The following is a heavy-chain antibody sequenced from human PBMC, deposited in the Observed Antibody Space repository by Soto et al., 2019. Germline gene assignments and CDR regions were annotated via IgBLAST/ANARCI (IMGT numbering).Heavy chain of an antibody. D-gene: IGHD2-15*01. J-gene: IGHJ3*02. CDR3: AGGYCSGGSCYSSPPYAFDI. CDR2: VSGSGGST. CDR1: GFTFDNYG. V-gene: IGHV3-23*01. Sequence: PGGSLRLSCAASGFTFDNYGMSWVRQAPGKGLEWVSTVSGSGGSTYYAASVKGRFTISRENSKNTLYLQMNSLRAEDTAVYYCAGGYCSGGSCYSSPPYAFDIWGQGTMVTVSS.